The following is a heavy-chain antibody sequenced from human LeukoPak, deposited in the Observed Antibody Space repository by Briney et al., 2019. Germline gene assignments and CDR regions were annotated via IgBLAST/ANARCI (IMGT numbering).Heavy chain of an antibody. D-gene: IGHD2-2*01. Sequence: GASVKVSCKASGGTFSSYAISWVRQAPGQGLEWMGWINPNSGGTNYAQKFQGRVTMTRDTSISTAYMELSRLRSDDTAVYYCARARSPADNWFDPWGQGTLVTVSS. J-gene: IGHJ5*02. CDR1: GGTFSSYA. V-gene: IGHV1-2*02. CDR3: ARARSPADNWFDP. CDR2: INPNSGGT.